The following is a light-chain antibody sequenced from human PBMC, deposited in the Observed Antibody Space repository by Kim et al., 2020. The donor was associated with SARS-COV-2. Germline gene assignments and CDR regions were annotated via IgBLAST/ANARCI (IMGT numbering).Light chain of an antibody. CDR1: TLPEKH. V-gene: IGLV3-25*03. CDR3: QSADGSGTYV. J-gene: IGLJ1*01. Sequence: VYPGQTARITCSGDTLPEKHTYWYRQKSDQSPLLVIYKDTERPSGIPGRFSGSSSGTTVTLTISGVQAEDDADYYCQSADGSGTYVFGTGTKVTVL. CDR2: KDT.